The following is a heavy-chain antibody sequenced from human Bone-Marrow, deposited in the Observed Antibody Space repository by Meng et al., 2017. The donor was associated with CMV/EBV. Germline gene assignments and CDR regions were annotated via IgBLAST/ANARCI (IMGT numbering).Heavy chain of an antibody. J-gene: IGHJ6*02. CDR1: GFIFDDYA. D-gene: IGHD4-11*01. Sequence: GESLKISCAGAGFIFDDYALHWVRQAPGKGLEWVAVIWYDGSNKYYADSVKGRFTISRDNSKNTLYLQMNSLRAEDTAVYYCAKGLAPTDYYYYYGMDVWGQGTTVTVSS. V-gene: IGHV3-33*06. CDR3: AKGLAPTDYYYYYGMDV. CDR2: IWYDGSNK.